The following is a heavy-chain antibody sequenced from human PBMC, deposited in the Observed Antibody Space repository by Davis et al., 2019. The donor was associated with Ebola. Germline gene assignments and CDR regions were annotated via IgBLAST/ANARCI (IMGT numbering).Heavy chain of an antibody. Sequence: ASVKVSCKASGYTFTSYYMHWVRQAPGQGLEWMGIINPSGGSTSYAQKFQGRVTMTRDTSISTAYMELSRLRSDDTAVYYCASLDSSSDWGQGTLVTVSS. J-gene: IGHJ4*02. V-gene: IGHV1-46*01. D-gene: IGHD6-13*01. CDR1: GYTFTSYY. CDR3: ASLDSSSD. CDR2: INPSGGST.